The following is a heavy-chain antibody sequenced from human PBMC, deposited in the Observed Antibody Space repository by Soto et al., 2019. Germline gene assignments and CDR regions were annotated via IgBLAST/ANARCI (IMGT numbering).Heavy chain of an antibody. CDR3: ARVADYGDDSAYYYYYYYMDV. V-gene: IGHV3-48*01. CDR2: ISSSSSTI. J-gene: IGHJ6*03. CDR1: GGTCGSFG. Sequence: GGLMRLSYGASGGTCGSFGRNWVRQATGKGLEWVSYISSSSSTIYYADSVKGRFTISRDNAKNSLYLQMNSLRAEDTAVYYCARVADYGDDSAYYYYYYYMDVWGIGTTVTVTS. D-gene: IGHD4-17*01.